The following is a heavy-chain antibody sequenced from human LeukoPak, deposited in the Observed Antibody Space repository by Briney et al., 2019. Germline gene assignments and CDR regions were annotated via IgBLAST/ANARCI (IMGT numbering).Heavy chain of an antibody. V-gene: IGHV3-23*01. CDR3: AKQLGYCSDGSCYFPY. Sequence: GGSLRLSCAASGFTFSSYTMIWVRQAPGKGLEWVSAISNNGGYTYYADSVQGRFTISRDNSKSTLCLQMNSLRAEDTAVYYCAKQLGYCSDGSCYFPYWGQGTLVTVSS. CDR1: GFTFSSYT. J-gene: IGHJ4*02. D-gene: IGHD2-15*01. CDR2: ISNNGGYT.